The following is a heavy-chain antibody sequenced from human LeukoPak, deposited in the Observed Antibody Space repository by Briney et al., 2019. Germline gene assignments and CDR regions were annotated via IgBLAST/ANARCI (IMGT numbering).Heavy chain of an antibody. CDR2: IHYSGST. J-gene: IGHJ5*02. Sequence: SETLSLTCTVSGGSISSSSYYWGWIRQPPGKGLEWIGSIHYSGSTNYNPSLKSRVTISVDTSKNQFSLKLSSVTAADTAVYYCARDSLWFGELLNWFDPWGQGTLVTVSS. CDR3: ARDSLWFGELLNWFDP. V-gene: IGHV4-39*07. D-gene: IGHD3-10*01. CDR1: GGSISSSSYY.